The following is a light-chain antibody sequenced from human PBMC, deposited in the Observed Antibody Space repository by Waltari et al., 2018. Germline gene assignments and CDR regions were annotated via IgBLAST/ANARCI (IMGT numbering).Light chain of an antibody. J-gene: IGLJ2*01. V-gene: IGLV1-44*01. Sequence: QSVLTQAPSASGTPGRRVTISCSGSSSNIESNTVKWYQQLPGTAPKLLIYSNNQRPSGVPDRFAGSKSGTSASLAISGLQSEDEAEYSCAVWDDSLSGVVFGGGTKLTVL. CDR1: SSNIESNT. CDR3: AVWDDSLSGVV. CDR2: SNN.